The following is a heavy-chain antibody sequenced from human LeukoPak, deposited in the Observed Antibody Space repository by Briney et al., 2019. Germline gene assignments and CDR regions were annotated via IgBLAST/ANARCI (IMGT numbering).Heavy chain of an antibody. CDR2: INTGSSII. D-gene: IGHD5-12*01. CDR1: GFTFSSYS. Sequence: GGSLRLSCAASGFTFSSYSMNWVRQAPGKGLEGVSYINTGSSIIYYADSVKGRFTISRDNAKNSLYLQMNSLRDEDTAVYYCARDLSGYDWASYYFDYWGQGTLVTVSS. V-gene: IGHV3-48*02. CDR3: ARDLSGYDWASYYFDY. J-gene: IGHJ4*02.